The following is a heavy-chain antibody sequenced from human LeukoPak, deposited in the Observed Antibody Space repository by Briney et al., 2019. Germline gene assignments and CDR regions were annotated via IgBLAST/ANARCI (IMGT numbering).Heavy chain of an antibody. D-gene: IGHD3-22*01. CDR2: IYYSGST. CDR3: ARDRDSSGYQYNAFDI. Sequence: SETLSLTCTVPGVSINNYYWSWIRQPPGKGLEWIGYIYYSGSTNYNPSLKSRVTISVDTSKNQFSLKLSSVTAADTAVYYCARDRDSSGYQYNAFDIWGQGTMVTVSS. CDR1: GVSINNYY. V-gene: IGHV4-59*01. J-gene: IGHJ3*02.